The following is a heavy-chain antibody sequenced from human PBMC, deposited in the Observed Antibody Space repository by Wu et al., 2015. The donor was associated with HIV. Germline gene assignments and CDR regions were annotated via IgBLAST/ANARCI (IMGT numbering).Heavy chain of an antibody. D-gene: IGHD5-18*01. Sequence: QVQLVQSGAEMKKPGASVKVSCKASGYNFINYDINWVKLTPGQGLEWMGWMKPKSGDTGYALTFLGRVTMTRDISTNTAYMELSSLRSDDTALYFCAKADQRGYDYGHWNFDFWAKAPWSLSP. J-gene: IGHJ2*01. CDR2: MKPKSGDT. V-gene: IGHV1-8*01. CDR1: GYNFINYD. CDR3: AKADQRGYDYGHWNFDF.